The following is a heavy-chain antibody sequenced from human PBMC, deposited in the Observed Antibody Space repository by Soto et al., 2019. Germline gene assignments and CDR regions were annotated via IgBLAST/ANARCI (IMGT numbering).Heavy chain of an antibody. CDR3: ARRLGP. D-gene: IGHD3-10*01. J-gene: IGHJ5*02. CDR1: GGSMSSGGYF. CDR2: IYHSGST. Sequence: QLQLQESGSGLVKPSQTLSLTCAVSGGSMSSGGYFWSWIRQPPGKGLEWIGYIYHSGSTYYNPSLKGRVTITVDRSKNQFSLKLSSGTAADTAVYYWARRLGPWGQGTLVTVSS. V-gene: IGHV4-30-2*01.